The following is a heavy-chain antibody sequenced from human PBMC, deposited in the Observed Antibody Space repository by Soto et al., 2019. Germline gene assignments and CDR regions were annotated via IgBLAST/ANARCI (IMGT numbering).Heavy chain of an antibody. Sequence: GASVKASCKASGYTFTSYDINWVRQATGQGLEWMGWMNLNSGNTGYAQKFQGRVTMTRNTSISTAYMELSSLRSEDTAVYYCARGGAIYCSSTSCYFSRHYYYMDVWGKGTTVTVSS. CDR3: ARGGAIYCSSTSCYFSRHYYYMDV. D-gene: IGHD2-2*01. CDR2: MNLNSGNT. CDR1: GYTFTSYD. J-gene: IGHJ6*03. V-gene: IGHV1-8*01.